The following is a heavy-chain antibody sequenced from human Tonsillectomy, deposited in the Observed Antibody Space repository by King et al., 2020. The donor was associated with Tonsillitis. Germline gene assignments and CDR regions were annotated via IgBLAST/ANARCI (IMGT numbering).Heavy chain of an antibody. J-gene: IGHJ1*01. D-gene: IGHD2-21*02. CDR2: ISGSGGRT. Sequence: VQLVESGGGLVQPGGSLRLSCAASGFTFSSYAMSWVRQAPGKGLEWDSAISGSGGRTYYADSVKGRFTISRDNSKNTLYLQMNSLRAEDTAAYYCAKDQGDCGGDCYPEYFQHWGQGTLVTVSS. CDR3: AKDQGDCGGDCYPEYFQH. CDR1: GFTFSSYA. V-gene: IGHV3-23*04.